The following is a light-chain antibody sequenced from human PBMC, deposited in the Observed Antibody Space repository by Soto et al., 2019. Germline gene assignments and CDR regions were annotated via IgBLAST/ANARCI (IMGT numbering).Light chain of an antibody. Sequence: QSVRKQPPSVSAAPRQKVTLSCSGSSSNIGKNYVSWYQRLPGTAPKLLIYDNNERSSGIPDRFSGSKSGTSATLGIAGLQTGDEADYYCGTWDTSLSAVVFGGGTKVTVL. CDR3: GTWDTSLSAVV. CDR1: SSNIGKNY. J-gene: IGLJ2*01. CDR2: DNN. V-gene: IGLV1-51*01.